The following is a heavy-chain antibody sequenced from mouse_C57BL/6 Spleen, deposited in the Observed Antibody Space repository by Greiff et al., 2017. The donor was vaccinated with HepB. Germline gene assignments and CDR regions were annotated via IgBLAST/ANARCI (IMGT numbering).Heavy chain of an antibody. CDR2: ISDGGSYT. CDR3: ARDDGYYVDYAMDY. Sequence: EVQGVESGGGLVKPGGSLKLFCAASGFTFSSYAMSWVRQTPEKRLEWVATISDGGSYTYYPDNVKGRFTISRDNAKNNLYLQMSHLKSEDTAMYYCARDDGYYVDYAMDYWGQGTSVTVSS. D-gene: IGHD2-3*01. J-gene: IGHJ4*01. V-gene: IGHV5-4*01. CDR1: GFTFSSYA.